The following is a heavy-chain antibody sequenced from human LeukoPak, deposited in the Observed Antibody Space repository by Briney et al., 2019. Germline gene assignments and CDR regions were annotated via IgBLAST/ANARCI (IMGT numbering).Heavy chain of an antibody. J-gene: IGHJ4*02. D-gene: IGHD1-26*01. V-gene: IGHV4-39*01. CDR1: GGSIRSSYYY. CDR2: IYYGGST. CDR3: ARQGGELLFALWDY. Sequence: SETLSLTCTVSGGSIRSSYYYWGWIRQPPGKGLEWIGSIYYGGSTYYNPSLKSRVTISVDTSKNQFSLKLSSVTAADTAVYYCARQGGELLFALWDYWGQGTLVTVSS.